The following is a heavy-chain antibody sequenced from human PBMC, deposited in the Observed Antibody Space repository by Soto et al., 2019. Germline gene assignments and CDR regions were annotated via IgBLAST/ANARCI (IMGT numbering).Heavy chain of an antibody. CDR3: ARTIAVAGRGYYFDY. CDR2: INHSGST. J-gene: IGHJ4*02. V-gene: IGHV4-34*01. Sequence: QVQLQQWGAGLLKPSETLSLTCAVYGGSFSGYYWSWIRQPPGKGLEWIGEINHSGSTNYNPSLKSRVTISVETSKNQFSLKLSSVTAADTAVYYCARTIAVAGRGYYFDYWGQGTLVTVSS. CDR1: GGSFSGYY. D-gene: IGHD6-19*01.